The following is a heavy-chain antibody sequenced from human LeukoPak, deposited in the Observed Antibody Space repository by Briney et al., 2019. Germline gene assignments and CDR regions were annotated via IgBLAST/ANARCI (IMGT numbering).Heavy chain of an antibody. Sequence: GGSLRLSCAASGFTFSSYAMSWVRQAPGKGLEWVSAISGSGGSTYYADSVKGRFAISRDNSKNTLYLQMNSLRAEDTAVYYCTSYSNSPVDWFDPWGQGTLVTVSS. CDR1: GFTFSSYA. CDR3: TSYSNSPVDWFDP. CDR2: ISGSGGST. J-gene: IGHJ5*02. V-gene: IGHV3-23*01. D-gene: IGHD4-11*01.